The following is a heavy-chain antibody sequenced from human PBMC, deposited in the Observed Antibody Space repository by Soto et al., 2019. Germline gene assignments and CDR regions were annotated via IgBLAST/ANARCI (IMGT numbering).Heavy chain of an antibody. CDR3: ATVRSNRYYYYGMDV. J-gene: IGHJ6*02. V-gene: IGHV4-30-2*02. Sequence: SETLSLSCAVSGGSISSGGYSWSWIRQPPGKGLEWIGYMYHSGSTYYNPSLKSRVTISVDTSKNQFSLKLSSVTAADTAVYYCATVRSNRYYYYGMDVWGQGTTVTVSS. CDR2: MYHSGST. D-gene: IGHD3-16*02. CDR1: GGSISSGGYS.